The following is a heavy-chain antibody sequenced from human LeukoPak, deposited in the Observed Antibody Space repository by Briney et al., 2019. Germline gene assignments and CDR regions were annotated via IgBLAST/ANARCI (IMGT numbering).Heavy chain of an antibody. V-gene: IGHV3-7*03. CDR2: IKQDGSEK. CDR3: ARDGVLSVAGYYYYYGMDV. CDR1: GFTFSSYW. D-gene: IGHD6-19*01. Sequence: GGSLRLSCAASGFTFSSYWMSWVRQAPGKGLEWVANIKQDGSEKYYVDSVKGRFTISRDNAKNSQYLQMNSLRAEDTAVYYCARDGVLSVAGYYYYYGMDVWGKGTTVTVSS. J-gene: IGHJ6*04.